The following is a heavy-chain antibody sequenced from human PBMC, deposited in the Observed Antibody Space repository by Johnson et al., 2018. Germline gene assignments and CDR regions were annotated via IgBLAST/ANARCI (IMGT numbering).Heavy chain of an antibody. CDR2: ISDNGVEK. Sequence: VQLVQSGGGLVQPGGSXRLSCVASGFTFSAYALSWVRQAPGKGLEWVSAISDNGVEKDYADYVRGRFTISRDDSKNTLYLQMNSLRAEDTAVYYCAKHSVGARDYWGQGTLVTVSS. CDR3: AKHSVGARDY. J-gene: IGHJ4*02. D-gene: IGHD1-26*01. V-gene: IGHV3-23*04. CDR1: GFTFSAYA.